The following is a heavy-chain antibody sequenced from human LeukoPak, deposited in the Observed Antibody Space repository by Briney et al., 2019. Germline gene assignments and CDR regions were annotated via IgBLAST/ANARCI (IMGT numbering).Heavy chain of an antibody. Sequence: AASVKVSCKTSGYTFTGYYMHWVRQAPGQGLEWMGIINPSGGSTTYAQNFQGRVTMTRDMSTSTVYMELRSLRSEDTAVYYCARADGYSPRDAFHIWGQGTMVTVSS. CDR1: GYTFTGYY. J-gene: IGHJ3*02. V-gene: IGHV1-46*01. D-gene: IGHD5-24*01. CDR2: INPSGGST. CDR3: ARADGYSPRDAFHI.